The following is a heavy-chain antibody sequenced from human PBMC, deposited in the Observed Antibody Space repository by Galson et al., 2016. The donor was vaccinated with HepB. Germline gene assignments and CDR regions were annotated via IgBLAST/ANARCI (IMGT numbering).Heavy chain of an antibody. V-gene: IGHV3-9*01. CDR1: GFPFEDYD. J-gene: IGHJ4*02. D-gene: IGHD3-9*01. Sequence: SLRLSCAASGFPFEDYDMQWVRQAPGKGLEWVSGITWNSVQIGYAESVKGRFTISSDNAQNSLYLQMNRLRTEDTAFYYCSPLTIFPFWGQGSLVTVSS. CDR3: SPLTIFPF. CDR2: ITWNSVQI.